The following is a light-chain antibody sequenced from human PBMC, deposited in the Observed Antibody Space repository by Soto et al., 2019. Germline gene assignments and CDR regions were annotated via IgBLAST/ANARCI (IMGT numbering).Light chain of an antibody. V-gene: IGKV3-15*01. J-gene: IGKJ4*01. CDR2: GAS. Sequence: EIVMTHSPSTRSVSPVERATLSCMASQSVSSNLAWYQQKPGQAPRLLIYGASTRATGIPARFSGSGSGTEFTLTISSLQSEDFAVYYCQQYNSWPLTFGGGTKVDIK. CDR1: QSVSSN. CDR3: QQYNSWPLT.